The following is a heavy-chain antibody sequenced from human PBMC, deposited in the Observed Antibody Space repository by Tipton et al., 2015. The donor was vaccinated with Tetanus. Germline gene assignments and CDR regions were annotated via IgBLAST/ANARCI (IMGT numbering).Heavy chain of an antibody. J-gene: IGHJ4*02. CDR1: GDSVRSGDHD. V-gene: IGHV4-61*08. Sequence: TLSLTCTVSGDSVRSGDHDWNWIRQPPGKGLEWIGYVHYSGRTNKSPSLKSRVTLSIDKSKNQFSVRLTSVTAADTAVYYCARANNDYDKKSPFDYWGQGARVIVSS. CDR3: ARANNDYDKKSPFDY. D-gene: IGHD3-16*01. CDR2: VHYSGRT.